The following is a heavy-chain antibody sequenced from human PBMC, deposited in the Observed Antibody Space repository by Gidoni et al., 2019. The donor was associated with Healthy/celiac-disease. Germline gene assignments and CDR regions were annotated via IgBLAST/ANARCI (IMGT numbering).Heavy chain of an antibody. V-gene: IGHV4-34*01. CDR1: GYY. J-gene: IGHJ5*02. CDR3: ARGRLGWFDP. CDR2: INHSGST. Sequence: GYYWSWIRQPPGKGLEWIGEINHSGSTNYNPSLKSRVTISVDTSKNQFSLKLSSVTAADTLVYYCARGRLGWFDPWGQGTLVTVSS. D-gene: IGHD3-16*01.